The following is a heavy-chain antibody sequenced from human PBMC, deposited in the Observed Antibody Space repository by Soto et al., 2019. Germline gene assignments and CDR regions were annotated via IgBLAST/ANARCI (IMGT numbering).Heavy chain of an antibody. V-gene: IGHV1-18*01. D-gene: IGHD3-10*01. J-gene: IGHJ4*02. CDR2: ISAHNGNT. Sequence: QVHLVQSGAEVKKPGASVKVSCKGSGYGFTTYGITWVRQAPGQGLEWMAWISAHNGNTDYAQNLQGRVTVTRDTTTSTAYMEVRGLRSDGPAVFYCSGRRDGDLRGQGALVTVSS. CDR1: GYGFTTYG. CDR3: SGRRDGDL.